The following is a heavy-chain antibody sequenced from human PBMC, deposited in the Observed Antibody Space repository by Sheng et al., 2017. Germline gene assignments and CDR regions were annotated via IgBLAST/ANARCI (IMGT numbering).Heavy chain of an antibody. CDR3: ARDLWELKRRIGYDY. CDR2: ISSSSSTI. D-gene: IGHD1-26*01. CDR1: GFTFSSYS. J-gene: IGHJ4*02. Sequence: EVQLVESGGGLVQPGGSLRLSCAASGFTFSSYSMNWVRQAPGKGLEWVSYISSSSSTIYYADSVKGRFTISRDNAKNSLYLQMNSLRAEDTAVYYCARDLWELKRRIGYDYWGQGTLVTVSS. V-gene: IGHV3-48*01.